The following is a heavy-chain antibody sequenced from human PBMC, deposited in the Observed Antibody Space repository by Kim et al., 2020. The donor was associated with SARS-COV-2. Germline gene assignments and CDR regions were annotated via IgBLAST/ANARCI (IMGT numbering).Heavy chain of an antibody. CDR3: AKDGRTYYYYYYMDV. J-gene: IGHJ6*03. Sequence: DSVKGRLPISRDNSKDTLYLQMSSLGAEDTAVYYGAKDGRTYYYYYYMDVWGKGTTVTVSS. V-gene: IGHV3-30*02.